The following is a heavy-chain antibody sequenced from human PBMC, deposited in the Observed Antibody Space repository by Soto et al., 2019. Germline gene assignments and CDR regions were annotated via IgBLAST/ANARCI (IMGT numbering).Heavy chain of an antibody. D-gene: IGHD4-17*01. V-gene: IGHV3-21*01. CDR3: ARDLYGDYVYYMDV. CDR2: ISSSSSYI. Sequence: GGSLRLSCAASGFTFSSYSMNWVRQAPGKGLEWVSSISSSSSYIYYADSGKGRCTTSRDNAKKSLYLQMNSLRAEDTAVYYCARDLYGDYVYYMDVWGKGTTVTVSS. J-gene: IGHJ6*03. CDR1: GFTFSSYS.